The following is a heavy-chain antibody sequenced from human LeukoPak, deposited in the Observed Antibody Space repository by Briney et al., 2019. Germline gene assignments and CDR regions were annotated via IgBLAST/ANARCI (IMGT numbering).Heavy chain of an antibody. CDR2: IYTGGST. CDR3: ARDSGYSYGSFDY. CDR1: GFTVSDSY. J-gene: IGHJ4*02. Sequence: GGSLRLSCAASGFTVSDSYMNWVRQAPGKGLEWVSVIYTGGSTYYADSVKGGFTISRDNSKNTLYLQLNSLRAEDTAVYYCARDSGYSYGSFDYWGQGTLVTVSS. D-gene: IGHD5-18*01. V-gene: IGHV3-66*01.